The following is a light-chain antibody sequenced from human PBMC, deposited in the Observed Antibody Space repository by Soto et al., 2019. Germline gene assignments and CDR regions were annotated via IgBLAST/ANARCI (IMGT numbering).Light chain of an antibody. Sequence: QSALTQPRSVCGSPGQSVTISCTGTSSDVGTYDFVSWYQQHPGKAPRLMIFDVSERPSGVPDRFSGSKSGNTASLTISGLQAEDEADYYCCLYAVTFYVFGTGTKVTVL. V-gene: IGLV2-11*01. J-gene: IGLJ1*01. CDR1: SSDVGTYDF. CDR2: DVS. CDR3: CLYAVTFYV.